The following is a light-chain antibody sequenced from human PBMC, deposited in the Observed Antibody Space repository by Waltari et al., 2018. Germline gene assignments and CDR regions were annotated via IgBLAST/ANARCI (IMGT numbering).Light chain of an antibody. CDR2: GST. Sequence: QSVLTQPPSVSGAPGPRVTISCTGSGSNIGAGYDVHWYHQVPRTAPKLLIYGSTSRPLGVPDRFCGSTSGTSASLTITGLQVEDEGDYYCQSYDTSLSVVFGGGTKLTVL. V-gene: IGLV1-40*01. J-gene: IGLJ3*02. CDR3: QSYDTSLSVV. CDR1: GSNIGAGYD.